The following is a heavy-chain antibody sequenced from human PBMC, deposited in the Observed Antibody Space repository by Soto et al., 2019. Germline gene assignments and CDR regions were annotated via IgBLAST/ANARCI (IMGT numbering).Heavy chain of an antibody. CDR2: IYYSGST. CDR1: GGSISPYY. D-gene: IGHD2-2*01. Sequence: PSETLSLTCTVSGGSISPYYWAWIRKPLGKGLEWVGYIYYSGSTSYNPSLKSRVTLFLETSKSQFSLRLSSVSASDTSVYYCARLGEYYQSLDPWGQGTLVTVS. CDR3: ARLGEYYQSLDP. V-gene: IGHV4-59*08. J-gene: IGHJ5*02.